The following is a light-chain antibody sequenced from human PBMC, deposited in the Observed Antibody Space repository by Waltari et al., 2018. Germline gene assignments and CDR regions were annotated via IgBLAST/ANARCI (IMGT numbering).Light chain of an antibody. V-gene: IGKV1-8*01. J-gene: IGKJ4*01. CDR2: GAS. CDR1: QAISSY. Sequence: AIRITQSPSSLSASTGDRVTITCRASQAISSYLAWYQQKPGKAHKLLIYGASTLQSGVPSRFSGSGSGTDFTLIISCLQSEDFATYYCQQYNSYPLTFGGGTKVEIK. CDR3: QQYNSYPLT.